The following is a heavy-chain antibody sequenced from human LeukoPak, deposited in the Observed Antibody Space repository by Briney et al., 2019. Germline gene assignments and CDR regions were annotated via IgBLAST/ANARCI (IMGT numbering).Heavy chain of an antibody. CDR3: AKLQQLGGVDY. CDR2: VRSSSGST. D-gene: IGHD6-6*01. CDR1: GFTFSSYA. Sequence: GGSLRLSCEASGFTFSSYAMNWVRQAPGKGLEWVSAVRSSSGSTYYADSVKGRFTISRDNSKNTLYLQMNSLRAEEMAVYYGAKLQQLGGVDYWGQGTLVTVSS. J-gene: IGHJ4*02. V-gene: IGHV3-23*01.